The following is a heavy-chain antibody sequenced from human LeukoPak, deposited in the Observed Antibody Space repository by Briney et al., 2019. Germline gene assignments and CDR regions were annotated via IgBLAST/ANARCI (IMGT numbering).Heavy chain of an antibody. Sequence: SQTLSRTCTVSGGSISSGDYYWSWIRQHPGKGLEWIGYIYYSGSTYYNPSLKSRVTISLYRSRNQFSLNLNSVTAADTAVYYCARGRRLSLFDCWGRGTLVTVSS. V-gene: IGHV4-31*03. J-gene: IGHJ4*02. CDR2: IYYSGST. CDR3: ARGRRLSLFDC. CDR1: GGSISSGDYY.